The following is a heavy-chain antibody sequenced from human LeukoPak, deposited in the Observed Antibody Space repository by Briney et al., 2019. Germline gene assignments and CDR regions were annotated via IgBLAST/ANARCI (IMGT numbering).Heavy chain of an antibody. CDR2: ISGSGGST. J-gene: IGHJ3*02. CDR3: AKPFYGGNSHDAFDI. Sequence: GGSLRLSCAASGFTFSSYAMSWVRQAPGKGLEWVSAISGSGGSTYYADSVKGRFTISRDNSKNTLYLQMNSLRAEDTAVYYCAKPFYGGNSHDAFDIWSQGTMVTVSS. CDR1: GFTFSSYA. V-gene: IGHV3-23*01. D-gene: IGHD4-23*01.